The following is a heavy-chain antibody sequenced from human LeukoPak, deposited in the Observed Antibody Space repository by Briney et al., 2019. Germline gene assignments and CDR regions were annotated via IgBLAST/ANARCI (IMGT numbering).Heavy chain of an antibody. Sequence: GGSLRLSCAASGFTFRNYGMNWVRQAPGKGLEWVSGISPSGGGTYYADSVKGRFTISRDDSKNTLSLQMNSLRVEDTAVYYCAQDIAWGAFDHWGQGTLVTVSS. J-gene: IGHJ5*02. V-gene: IGHV3-23*01. CDR1: GFTFRNYG. CDR3: AQDIAWGAFDH. CDR2: ISPSGGGT. D-gene: IGHD7-27*01.